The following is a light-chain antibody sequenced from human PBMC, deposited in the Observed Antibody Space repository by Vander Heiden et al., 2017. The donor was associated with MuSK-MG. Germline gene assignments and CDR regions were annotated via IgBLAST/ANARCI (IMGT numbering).Light chain of an antibody. CDR1: QSISTY. J-gene: IGKJ2*01. Sequence: DIQMTQSPSSLSASVGDRVTITCRTSQSISTYLNWYQQKPGKAPKLLIYGISNFQGPVPSRFSGTGSGTDFTLSIMRLQPEAFATYYCHGNATTRYTFGHGTKLEVK. CDR2: GIS. CDR3: HGNATTRYT. V-gene: IGKV1-39*01.